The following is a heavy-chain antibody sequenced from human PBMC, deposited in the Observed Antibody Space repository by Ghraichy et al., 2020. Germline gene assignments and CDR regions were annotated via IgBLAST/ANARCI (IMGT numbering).Heavy chain of an antibody. J-gene: IGHJ5*02. CDR2: IYYSGST. D-gene: IGHD6-13*01. Sequence: ETLSLTCTVSGGSISSYYWSWIRQPPGKGLEWIGYIYYSGSTNYNPSLKSRVTISVDTSKNQFSLKLSSVTAADTAVYYCARLYSSSWYAWFDPWGQGTLVTVSS. CDR3: ARLYSSSWYAWFDP. CDR1: GGSISSYY. V-gene: IGHV4-59*01.